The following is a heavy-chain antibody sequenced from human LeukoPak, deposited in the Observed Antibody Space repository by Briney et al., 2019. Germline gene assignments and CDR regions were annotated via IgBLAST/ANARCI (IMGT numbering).Heavy chain of an antibody. V-gene: IGHV5-51*01. J-gene: IGHJ4*02. CDR3: ARRVHRGGSYSSHSDY. CDR2: IYPGDSDT. Sequence: GDSLKISCKGSGYSFTTYWIAWVRQMPGKGLEWMGIIYPGDSDTTYNPSFQGQVTISADKSISTAYLQWRSLKAWDTAMYYCARRVHRGGSYSSHSDYWGQGTLVTVSS. D-gene: IGHD1-26*01. CDR1: GYSFTTYW.